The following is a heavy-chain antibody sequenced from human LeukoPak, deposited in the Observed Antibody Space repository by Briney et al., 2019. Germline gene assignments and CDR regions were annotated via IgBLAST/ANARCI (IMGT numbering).Heavy chain of an antibody. Sequence: SQTLSLTCTVSGGSISSGGYYWSWIRQHPGKGLEWIGYIYYSGSTYYNPSLKSRVTISVDTSKNQFSLKLSSVTAADTAVYYCARGGFLFDATVTPTGVFDYWGQGTLVTVSS. CDR1: GGSISSGGYY. J-gene: IGHJ4*02. V-gene: IGHV4-31*03. CDR2: IYYSGST. D-gene: IGHD4-17*01. CDR3: ARGGFLFDATVTPTGVFDY.